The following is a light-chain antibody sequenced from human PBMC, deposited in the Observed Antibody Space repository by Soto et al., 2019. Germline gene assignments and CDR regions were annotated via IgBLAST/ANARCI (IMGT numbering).Light chain of an antibody. CDR1: NSDVCTFYF. V-gene: IGLV2-11*01. Sequence: QSSLTRPRSVSGSPVQSVTISCTGTNSDVCTFYFFSWYQQYQDKGPKLIIYDVTERPSGVTDRFSGSKSGNKASLTISGLQAEDEADXTYVFGRGTKVXV. CDR2: DVT. J-gene: IGLJ1*01. CDR3: V.